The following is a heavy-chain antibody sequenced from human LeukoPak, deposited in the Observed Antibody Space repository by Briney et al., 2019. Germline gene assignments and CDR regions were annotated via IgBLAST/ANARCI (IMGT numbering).Heavy chain of an antibody. Sequence: GGSLRLSCAASGFTFSSYSMNWVRQAPGKGLEWVSYISGSGTSSGSIIYYADSVEGRFTISRDNAKNSLNLHMNSLRAEDTAVYYCARAGLQAPDYDFWSDMGPYYYYMDVWGKGTTVTVSS. D-gene: IGHD3-3*01. J-gene: IGHJ6*03. CDR3: ARAGLQAPDYDFWSDMGPYYYYMDV. CDR2: ISGSGTSSGSII. V-gene: IGHV3-48*04. CDR1: GFTFSSYS.